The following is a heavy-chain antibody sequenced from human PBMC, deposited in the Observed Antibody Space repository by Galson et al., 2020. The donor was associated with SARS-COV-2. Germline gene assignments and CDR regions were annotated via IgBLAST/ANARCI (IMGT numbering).Heavy chain of an antibody. CDR1: GGSFRGYY. V-gene: IGHV4-34*01. Sequence: SATLSLTCAVTGGSFRGYYWSWIRQPPGKRLECLGEINSSGIPNSNRSLKSRLTITVDTSKNNFSLKLSSVTAADTAVYYCAREENFFLVVTATRMCYFDYWGRGTLATVSS. J-gene: IGHJ4*02. CDR3: AREENFFLVVTATRMCYFDY. CDR2: INSSGIP. D-gene: IGHD2-21*02.